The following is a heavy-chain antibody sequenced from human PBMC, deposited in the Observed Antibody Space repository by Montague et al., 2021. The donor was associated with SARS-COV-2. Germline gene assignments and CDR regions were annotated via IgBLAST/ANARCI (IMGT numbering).Heavy chain of an antibody. J-gene: IGHJ4*02. Sequence: VKPTQTLTLTCTFSGFSLSTSGVGVGWIRQPPGKALEWLALIXXXYYKRYSPSLKSRLTITKDTSKNQVVLTMPNMGPVDTATYYCAHRQSRQWLAGGYCDYWGQGTLVTVSS. CDR2: IXXXYYK. D-gene: IGHD6-19*01. CDR1: GFSLSTSGVG. V-gene: IGHV2-5*02. CDR3: AHRQSRQWLAGGYCDY.